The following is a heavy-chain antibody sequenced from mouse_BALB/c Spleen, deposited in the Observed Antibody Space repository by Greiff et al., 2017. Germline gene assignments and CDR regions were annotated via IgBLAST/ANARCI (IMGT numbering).Heavy chain of an antibody. J-gene: IGHJ4*01. CDR2: ISNGGGST. Sequence: EVQLVESGGGLVQPGGSLKLSSAASGFTFSSYTMSWVRQTPEKRLEWVAYISNGGGSTYYPDTVKGRFTISRDNAKNTLYLQMSSLKSEDTAMYYCARHGGYYSYAMDYWGQGTSVTVSS. V-gene: IGHV5-12-2*01. CDR1: GFTFSSYT. D-gene: IGHD2-3*01. CDR3: ARHGGYYSYAMDY.